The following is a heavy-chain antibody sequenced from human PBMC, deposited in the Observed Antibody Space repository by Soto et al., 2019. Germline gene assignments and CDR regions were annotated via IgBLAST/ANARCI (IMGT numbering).Heavy chain of an antibody. V-gene: IGHV1-18*01. CDR1: GYTFTSYG. D-gene: IGHD5-12*01. CDR3: AREGGYSGYDLYYYYGMDV. CDR2: ISAYSGNT. J-gene: IGHJ6*02. Sequence: EASVKVSCKASGYTFTSYGISWVRQAPGQGLEWMGWISAYSGNTNYAQKLQGRVTMTTDTSTSTAYMELRSLRSDDTAVYYCAREGGYSGYDLYYYYGMDVWGQGTTVTVSS.